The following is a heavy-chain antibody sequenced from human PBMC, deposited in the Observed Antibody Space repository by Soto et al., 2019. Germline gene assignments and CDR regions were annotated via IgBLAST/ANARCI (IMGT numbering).Heavy chain of an antibody. J-gene: IGHJ4*02. V-gene: IGHV4-31*03. CDR1: GGSISSGGHY. Sequence: QVQLQESGPGLVKPSQALSLICTVSGGSISSGGHYWSWIRQHPGKGLEWIGDIYYTGTTYYNPSLRSRLTISVDSSRNQFSLRLSSVTAADTAVYYCAREDETSNYFDYWGQRTRVTVSS. CDR3: AREDETSNYFDY. CDR2: IYYTGTT. D-gene: IGHD2-2*01.